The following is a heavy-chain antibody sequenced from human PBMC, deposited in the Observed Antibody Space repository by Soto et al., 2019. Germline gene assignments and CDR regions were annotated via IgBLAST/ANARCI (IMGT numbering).Heavy chain of an antibody. CDR1: GFTFSSYW. Sequence: GGSLRLSCAASGFTFSSYWMSWVRQAPGKGLEWVANIKQDGSEKYYVDSVKGRFTISRDNAKNSLYLQMNSLRAEDTAVYYCARDGLGGYDILTGYSPPYYYYYMDVWGKGTTVTVSS. CDR2: IKQDGSEK. V-gene: IGHV3-7*01. D-gene: IGHD3-9*01. CDR3: ARDGLGGYDILTGYSPPYYYYYMDV. J-gene: IGHJ6*03.